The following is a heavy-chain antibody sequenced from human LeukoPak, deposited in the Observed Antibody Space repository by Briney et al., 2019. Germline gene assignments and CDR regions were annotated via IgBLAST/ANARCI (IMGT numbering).Heavy chain of an antibody. Sequence: MTSETLSLTCTVSGGSISSYYRSWIRQPPGKGLEWIGYIYYSGSTNYNPSLKSRVTISVDTSKNQFSLKLSSVTAADTAVYYCARGGVLRYFDWPLGDAFDIWGQGTMVTVSS. J-gene: IGHJ3*02. CDR3: ARGGVLRYFDWPLGDAFDI. CDR1: GGSISSYY. CDR2: IYYSGST. D-gene: IGHD3-9*01. V-gene: IGHV4-59*01.